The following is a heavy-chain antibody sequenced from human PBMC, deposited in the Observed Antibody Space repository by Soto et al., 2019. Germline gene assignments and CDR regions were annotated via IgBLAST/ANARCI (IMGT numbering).Heavy chain of an antibody. Sequence: QVQLQESGPGLVKPSQTLSLTCTVSGGSISSGGYYWSWIRQHPGKGLEWIGYIYHSGTTYYNPSLKSGVTISLHTSKNQFSLKLTSVTAPDTAVYYCARVRGNPLLAWFDPWGQGTLVTVSS. V-gene: IGHV4-31*03. CDR1: GGSISSGGYY. CDR2: IYHSGTT. J-gene: IGHJ5*02. D-gene: IGHD2-2*01. CDR3: ARVRGNPLLAWFDP.